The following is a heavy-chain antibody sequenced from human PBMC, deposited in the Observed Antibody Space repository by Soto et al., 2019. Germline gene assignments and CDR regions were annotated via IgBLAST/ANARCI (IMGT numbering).Heavy chain of an antibody. CDR1: GFTFNSYS. V-gene: IGHV3-21*06. CDR3: ARYDAFKAFDL. D-gene: IGHD1-1*01. J-gene: IGHJ3*01. CDR2: ISSGSVYI. Sequence: GGSLRLSCAASGFTFNSYSVDWVRQAPGKGLEWVASISSGSVYIDFADSVRGRFTISRDDVTNSVSLQMDSLRVEDTGIYYCARYDAFKAFDLWGQGTMVTVSS.